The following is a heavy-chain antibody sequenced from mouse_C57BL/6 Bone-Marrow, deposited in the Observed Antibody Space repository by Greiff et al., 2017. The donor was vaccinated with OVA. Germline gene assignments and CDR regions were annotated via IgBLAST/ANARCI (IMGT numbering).Heavy chain of an antibody. CDR1: GYTFTSYG. CDR2: IYPRSGNT. J-gene: IGHJ2*01. V-gene: IGHV1-81*01. Sequence: VNLVESGAELARPGASVKLSCKASGYTFTSYGISWVKQRTGQGLEWIGEIYPRSGNTYYNEKFKGKATLTADKSSSTAYMELRSLTSEDSAVYFCARSGYGYYFDYWGQGTTLTVSS. D-gene: IGHD2-2*01. CDR3: ARSGYGYYFDY.